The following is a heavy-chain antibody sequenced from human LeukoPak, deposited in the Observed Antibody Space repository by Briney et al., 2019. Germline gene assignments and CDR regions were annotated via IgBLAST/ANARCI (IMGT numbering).Heavy chain of an antibody. V-gene: IGHV4-38-2*02. D-gene: IGHD3-9*01. Sequence: SETLSLTCTVSGYSISSGYYWGWIRQPPGKGLEWIGSIYHSGSTYYNPSLKSRVTISVDTSKNQFSLKLSSVTAADTAVYYCARVDYDILTGYFHGAFDIWGQGTMVTVSS. J-gene: IGHJ3*02. CDR2: IYHSGST. CDR1: GYSISSGYY. CDR3: ARVDYDILTGYFHGAFDI.